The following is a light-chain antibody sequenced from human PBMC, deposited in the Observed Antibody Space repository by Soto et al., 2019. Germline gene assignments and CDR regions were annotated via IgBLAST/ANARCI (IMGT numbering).Light chain of an antibody. Sequence: EIVMTQSPATLSVSPGERATLSCSSSQSVSSSYLAWYQQKPGQAPRLLIYGASSRATGIPARFSGSGSGTDFTLTISRLEPEDFAVYYCQQYGSSPLTFGGGTKVDIK. CDR3: QQYGSSPLT. CDR1: QSVSSSY. J-gene: IGKJ4*01. V-gene: IGKV3-20*01. CDR2: GAS.